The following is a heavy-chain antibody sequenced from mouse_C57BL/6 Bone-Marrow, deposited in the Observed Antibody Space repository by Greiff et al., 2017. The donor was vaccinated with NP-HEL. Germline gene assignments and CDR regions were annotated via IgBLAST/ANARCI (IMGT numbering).Heavy chain of an antibody. CDR3: ARKGLQLRLRYYYAMDY. CDR2: IWTGGGT. D-gene: IGHD3-2*02. Sequence: QVQLKQSGPGLVAPSQSLSITCTVSGFSLTSYAISWVRPPPGKGLEWLGGIWTGGGTNYNSALKSRLSISKDNSKSQVFLKMNSLQTDDTARYYCARKGLQLRLRYYYAMDYWGQGTSVTVSS. V-gene: IGHV2-9-1*01. CDR1: GFSLTSYA. J-gene: IGHJ4*01.